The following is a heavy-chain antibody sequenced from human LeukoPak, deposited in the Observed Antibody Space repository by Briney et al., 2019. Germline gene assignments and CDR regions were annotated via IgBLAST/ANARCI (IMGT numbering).Heavy chain of an antibody. J-gene: IGHJ3*02. CDR2: IYPGDSDT. V-gene: IGHV5-51*01. D-gene: IGHD3-3*01. Sequence: KDGESLQICCEGSGSSFTSYWIGWGRQLRGKGLEWMGIIYPGDSDTRYSPSFQGQVTISADKSISTAYLQWSSLKASDTAMYYCARRYYDFWSGYLGAFDIWGQGTMVTVSS. CDR1: GSSFTSYW. CDR3: ARRYYDFWSGYLGAFDI.